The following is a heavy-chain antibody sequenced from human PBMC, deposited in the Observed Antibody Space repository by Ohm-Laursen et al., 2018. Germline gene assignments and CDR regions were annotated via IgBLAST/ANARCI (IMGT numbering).Heavy chain of an antibody. J-gene: IGHJ5*02. CDR1: SGSFSGYY. CDR3: ARHAAYCGGDCYSRWFDP. D-gene: IGHD2-21*02. CDR2: INHSGST. Sequence: GTLSLTCAVYSGSFSGYYWSWIRQPPGKGLEWIGEINHSGSTNYNPSLKSRVTISVDTSKNRFSLKLSSVTAADTAVYYCARHAAYCGGDCYSRWFDPWGQGTLVTVTS. V-gene: IGHV4-34*01.